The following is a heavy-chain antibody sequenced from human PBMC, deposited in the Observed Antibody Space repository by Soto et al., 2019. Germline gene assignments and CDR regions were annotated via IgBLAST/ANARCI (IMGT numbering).Heavy chain of an antibody. Sequence: QVHLQESGPGLVKPSETLSLTCTVSGGSVNSGAYSWTWIRQPPGEGLEWIGSIYYTGSTNYNPSLKSRVTVSLDTSKNQFSLNLKTVTGADTAVYYCARARLTFAYGLDVWGQGTTVSVPS. V-gene: IGHV4-61*08. J-gene: IGHJ6*02. CDR1: GGSVNSGAYS. D-gene: IGHD3-16*01. CDR2: IYYTGST. CDR3: ARARLTFAYGLDV.